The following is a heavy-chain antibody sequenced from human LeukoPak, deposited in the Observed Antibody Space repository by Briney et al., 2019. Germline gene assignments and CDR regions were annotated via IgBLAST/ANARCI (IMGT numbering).Heavy chain of an antibody. Sequence: GGSLRLSCAASGFTFSSYAMSWVRQAPGKGLEWVSAISGSGGSTYYADSVKGRFTISRDNSKNTLYLQMNSLRAEDTAVYYCAREYSTGHKRGSDAFDIWGQGTMVTVSS. CDR1: GFTFSSYA. CDR3: AREYSTGHKRGSDAFDI. V-gene: IGHV3-23*01. J-gene: IGHJ3*02. CDR2: ISGSGGST. D-gene: IGHD6-25*01.